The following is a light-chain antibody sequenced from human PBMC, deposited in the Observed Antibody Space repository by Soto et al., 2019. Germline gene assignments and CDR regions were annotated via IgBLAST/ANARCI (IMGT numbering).Light chain of an antibody. V-gene: IGKV1-5*03. CDR2: KAS. CDR1: QTISSW. J-gene: IGKJ1*01. Sequence: DIQMPQSPSTLSGSVGDRVTITCRASQTISSWLAWYQQKPGKAPKLLIYKASTLKSGVPSRFSGSGSGTEFTLTISSLQPDDFATYDCQHYNSYSEAFGQGTKVEHK. CDR3: QHYNSYSEA.